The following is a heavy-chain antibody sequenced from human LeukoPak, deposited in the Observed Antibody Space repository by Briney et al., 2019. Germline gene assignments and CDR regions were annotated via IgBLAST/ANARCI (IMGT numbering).Heavy chain of an antibody. CDR1: GGSFSGYY. CDR3: ARWGSGWHYFDY. V-gene: IGHV4-34*01. D-gene: IGHD6-19*01. CDR2: INHSGST. Sequence: SETLSLTCAVYGGSFSGYYWSWIRQPPGKGLEWIGEINHSGSTNYNPSLKSRVTISVDTSKNQFSLKLSSVTAADTAVYYCARWGSGWHYFDYWGQGTLVTVSS. J-gene: IGHJ4*02.